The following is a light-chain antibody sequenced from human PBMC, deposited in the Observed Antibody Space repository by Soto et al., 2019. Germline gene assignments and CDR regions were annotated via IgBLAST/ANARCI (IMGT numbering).Light chain of an antibody. V-gene: IGLV1-36*01. CDR3: AAWDDSLNGPV. J-gene: IGLJ2*01. CDR1: SSNIGNNA. Sequence: QAVVTQPPSVSEAPRQRVTISCSGSSSNIGNNAVNWYQQLPGKAPKLLIYYDDLLPSGVSDRFSGSKSGTSASLAISGLQSEVEADYYCAAWDDSLNGPVFGGGTKLTVL. CDR2: YDD.